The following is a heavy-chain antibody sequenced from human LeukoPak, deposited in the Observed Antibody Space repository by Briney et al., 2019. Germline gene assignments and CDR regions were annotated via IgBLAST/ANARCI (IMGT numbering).Heavy chain of an antibody. CDR1: GYTFTGYY. Sequence: ASVKVSCKASGYTFTGYYMHWVGQAPGQGLEGMGWINPNSGGTNYAQKFQGRVTMTRDTYISTAYMELSRLRSDDTAVYYCARGRANWFDHWGQGTLVTVSS. D-gene: IGHD3-10*01. V-gene: IGHV1-2*02. CDR3: ARGRANWFDH. CDR2: INPNSGGT. J-gene: IGHJ5*02.